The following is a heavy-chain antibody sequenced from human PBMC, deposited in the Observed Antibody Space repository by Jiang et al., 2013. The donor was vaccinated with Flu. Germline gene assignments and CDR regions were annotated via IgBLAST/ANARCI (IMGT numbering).Heavy chain of an antibody. V-gene: IGHV1-46*01. CDR3: ARGYCSSTSCYGGFYGMDV. D-gene: IGHD2-2*01. Sequence: SVKVSCKASGYTFTSYYMHWVRQAPGQGLEWMGIINPSGGSTSYAQKFQGRVTMTRDTSTSTVYMELSSLRSEDTAVYYCARGYCSSTSCYGGFYGMDVWGQGTTVTVSS. J-gene: IGHJ6*02. CDR1: GYTFTSYY. CDR2: INPSGGST.